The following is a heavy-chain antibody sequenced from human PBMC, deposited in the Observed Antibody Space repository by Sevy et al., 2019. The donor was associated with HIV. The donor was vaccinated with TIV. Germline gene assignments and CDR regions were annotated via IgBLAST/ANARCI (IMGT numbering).Heavy chain of an antibody. D-gene: IGHD3-22*01. CDR2: IDTSGST. J-gene: IGHJ3*02. Sequence: LETLSLTCTVSGGSISSYYWSWILQPAGKGLEWIGRIDTSGSTNYNPSLKSRVTMSVDTSKNQFSLKLSSVTAADTAAYYCARLGSYYDSSGYYSSAFDIWGQGTMVTVSS. V-gene: IGHV4-4*07. CDR1: GGSISSYY. CDR3: ARLGSYYDSSGYYSSAFDI.